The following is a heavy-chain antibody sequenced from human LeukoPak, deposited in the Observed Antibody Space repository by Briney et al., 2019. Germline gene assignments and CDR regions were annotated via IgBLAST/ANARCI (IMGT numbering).Heavy chain of an antibody. CDR3: ASGDTTGYSGDAFNI. Sequence: GGSLRLSCVASGFTFSRYGMHWVRQAPGKGLEWVAIIWYDGSNKYYADSVKGRFTISRDTSKNTLYMQMDSLRAEDTAVYYCASGDTTGYSGDAFNIWGQGTMVTVSS. J-gene: IGHJ3*02. CDR1: GFTFSRYG. D-gene: IGHD3-22*01. V-gene: IGHV3-33*03. CDR2: IWYDGSNK.